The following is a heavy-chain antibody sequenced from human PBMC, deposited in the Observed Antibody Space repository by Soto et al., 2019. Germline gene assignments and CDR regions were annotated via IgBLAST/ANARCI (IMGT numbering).Heavy chain of an antibody. J-gene: IGHJ6*02. D-gene: IGHD3-10*01. CDR3: AGLRGLFHGMDV. CDR1: GYSFTTYW. CDR2: IYPGDSDT. V-gene: IGHV5-51*01. Sequence: PGESLKISCKGSGYSFTTYWIAWVRQMPGKGLEWMGIIYPGDSDTRYGPSFEGQVTISADKSNSIAYLQWSSLKASDTAMYYCAGLRGLFHGMDVWGQGTTVTVSS.